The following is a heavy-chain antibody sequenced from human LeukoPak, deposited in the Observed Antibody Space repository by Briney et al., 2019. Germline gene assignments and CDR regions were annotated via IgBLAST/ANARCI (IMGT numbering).Heavy chain of an antibody. CDR1: GFTFNNYG. CDR2: ISYDGRNI. D-gene: IGHD2-2*01. J-gene: IGHJ4*02. Sequence: GGSLRLSCAASGFTFNNYGMHWVRQAPGKGLEWAAVISYDGRNIHYPDSVKGRFTISRDISTDTLWLQMDSLRTEDTAVYYCAKGPLRGTAAAIDYWGQGTLVTVSS. CDR3: AKGPLRGTAAAIDY. V-gene: IGHV3-30*18.